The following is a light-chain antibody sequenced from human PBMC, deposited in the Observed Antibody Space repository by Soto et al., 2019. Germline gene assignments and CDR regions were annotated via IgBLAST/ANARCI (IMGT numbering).Light chain of an antibody. Sequence: EIVLTQSPGTLSLSPGERATLSCRASQSVTSNYLAWYQQKPGQAPRLLIYGASSRATGIPDRFSGSGSWTDFTSTIRRLEAEDFAVFYCQQYGSSPYTFGQGTKLEIK. V-gene: IGKV3-20*01. CDR1: QSVTSNY. CDR2: GAS. J-gene: IGKJ2*01. CDR3: QQYGSSPYT.